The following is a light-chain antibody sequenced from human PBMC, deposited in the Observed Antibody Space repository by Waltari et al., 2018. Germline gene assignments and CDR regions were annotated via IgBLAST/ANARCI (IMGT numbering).Light chain of an antibody. CDR1: NIGIRS. CDR3: QVWDSNNDHAFWV. CDR2: SDT. Sequence: SYVLTQPPSVSVAPGETASIACGGNNIGIRSVHWYQQKPGQAPVLVIYSDTDRPSGSPTRFSGSNAGNTATLTISKVEAGDEADYYCQVWDSNNDHAFWVFGGGTNLTVL. V-gene: IGLV3-21*04. J-gene: IGLJ3*02.